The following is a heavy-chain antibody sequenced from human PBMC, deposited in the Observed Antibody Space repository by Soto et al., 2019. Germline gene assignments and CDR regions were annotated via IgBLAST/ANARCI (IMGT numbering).Heavy chain of an antibody. J-gene: IGHJ4*02. V-gene: IGHV4-59*01. CDR2: IHHSGST. CDR3: ARVGVQYNWNADY. CDR1: GGSISSYY. D-gene: IGHD1-20*01. Sequence: PSETLSLTCTVSGGSISSYYWSWIRQPPGKGLEWIGYIHHSGSTNYNPSLKSRVTISVDTSKNQFSLKLSSVTAADTAVYYCARVGVQYNWNADYWGQGTLVTVSS.